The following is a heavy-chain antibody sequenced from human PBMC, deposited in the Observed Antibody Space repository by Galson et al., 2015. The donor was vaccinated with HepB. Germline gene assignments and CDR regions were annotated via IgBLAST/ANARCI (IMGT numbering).Heavy chain of an antibody. V-gene: IGHV3-30*18. Sequence: SLRLSCAASGFTFSSYGMHWVRQAPGKGLEWVAVISYDGSNKYYADSVKGRFTISRDNSKNTLYLQMNSLRAEDTAVYYCAKGIAAAFYYYYGMDVWGQGTTVTVSS. CDR1: GFTFSSYG. D-gene: IGHD6-13*01. CDR2: ISYDGSNK. J-gene: IGHJ6*02. CDR3: AKGIAAAFYYYYGMDV.